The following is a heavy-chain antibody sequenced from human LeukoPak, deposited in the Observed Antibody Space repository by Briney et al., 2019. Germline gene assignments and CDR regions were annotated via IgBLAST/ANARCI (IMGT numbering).Heavy chain of an antibody. CDR3: ARFIVVVPAAILRGAFDI. J-gene: IGHJ3*02. D-gene: IGHD2-2*02. V-gene: IGHV3-7*01. CDR2: IKQDGSEK. Sequence: GGSLRLSCAASGFTFSSYWMSWVRQALGKGLEWVANIKQDGSEKYYVDSVKGRFTISRDNAKNSLYLQMNSLRAEDTAVYYCARFIVVVPAAILRGAFDIWGQGTMVTASS. CDR1: GFTFSSYW.